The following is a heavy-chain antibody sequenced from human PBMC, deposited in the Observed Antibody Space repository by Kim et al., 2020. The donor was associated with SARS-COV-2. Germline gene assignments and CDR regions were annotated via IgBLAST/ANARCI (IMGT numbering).Heavy chain of an antibody. CDR2: IKSKTDGGTT. D-gene: IGHD3-22*01. CDR1: GFTFSNAW. Sequence: GGSLRLSCAASGFTFSNAWMSWVRQAPGKGLEWVGRIKSKTDGGTTDYAAPVKGRFTISRDDSKNTLYLQMNSLKTEDTAVYYCTTGRRSGYYRGDDAFDIWGQGTMVTVSS. V-gene: IGHV3-15*01. J-gene: IGHJ3*02. CDR3: TTGRRSGYYRGDDAFDI.